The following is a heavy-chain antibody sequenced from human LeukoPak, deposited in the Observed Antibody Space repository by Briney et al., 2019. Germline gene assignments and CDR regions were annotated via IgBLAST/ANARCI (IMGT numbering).Heavy chain of an antibody. CDR3: ARGPYYDSSGSYHRDFDY. Sequence: ASVKDSCKASEYTFTSYDINWVRQATGQGLEWMGWMNPNSGFTGYAQKFQGRLTLTRTTSMTTAYMELSSLGSEDTAVYYCARGPYYDSSGSYHRDFDYWGQGTLVTVSS. V-gene: IGHV1-8*01. J-gene: IGHJ4*02. CDR1: EYTFTSYD. CDR2: MNPNSGFT. D-gene: IGHD3-22*01.